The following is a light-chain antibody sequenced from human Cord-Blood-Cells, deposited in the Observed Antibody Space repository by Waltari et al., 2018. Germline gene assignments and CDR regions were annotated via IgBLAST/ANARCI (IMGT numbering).Light chain of an antibody. CDR3: SSYTSSSTYVV. CDR1: SRAVGGSNY. CDR2: EVS. V-gene: IGLV2-14*01. Sequence: QSALTQPASVSGSPGQSITISCTGTSRAVGGSNYVSWYQQHPGKAPKPMIYEVSNRPSGVSNRFSGSKSGNTASLTISGLQAEDEADYYCSSYTSSSTYVVFGGGTKLTVL. J-gene: IGLJ2*01.